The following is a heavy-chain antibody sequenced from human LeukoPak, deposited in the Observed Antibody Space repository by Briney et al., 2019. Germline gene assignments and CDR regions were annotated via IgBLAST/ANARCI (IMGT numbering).Heavy chain of an antibody. J-gene: IGHJ4*02. CDR2: ISYDGSNK. CDR1: GFTFSSYA. CDR3: VGSLSFSGDY. Sequence: GGSLRLSCAASGFTFSSYAMHWVRQAPGKGLEWVAVISYDGSNKYYADSVRGRFTISRDNAKNSLYLQMNSLRAEDTAVYYCVGSLSFSGDYWGRGTLVTVSS. V-gene: IGHV3-30-3*01. D-gene: IGHD6-19*01.